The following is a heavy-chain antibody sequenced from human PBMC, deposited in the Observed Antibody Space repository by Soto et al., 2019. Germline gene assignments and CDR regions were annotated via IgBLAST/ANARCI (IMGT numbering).Heavy chain of an antibody. CDR1: GTSISSYY. J-gene: IGHJ5*02. CDR2: ISYSGTT. V-gene: IGHV4-59*06. CDR3: AREEAVRIERWFDP. Sequence: SETLSLTCTVSGTSISSYYWNWIRQPPGKGLEWIGFISYSGTTYYNPSLKSRLTISVDTSKNQFSLKLSSVTAADTAVYYCAREEAVRIERWFDPWGQGALVTVSS. D-gene: IGHD2-15*01.